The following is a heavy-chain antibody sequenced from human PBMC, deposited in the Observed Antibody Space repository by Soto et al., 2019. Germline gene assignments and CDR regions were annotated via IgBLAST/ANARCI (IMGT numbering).Heavy chain of an antibody. D-gene: IGHD6-13*01. V-gene: IGHV3-30*18. CDR2: ISYDGSNE. Sequence: QVQLVESGGGVVQPGRSLRLSCSASGFAFSSYGMHWVRQAPGKGLEWVTVISYDGSNEYYADSVKGRFTISRDNSNSRVYLQMNSLRAEDTAVYYCAKAGAATGLLDPWGQGTLVTVSS. CDR3: AKAGAATGLLDP. CDR1: GFAFSSYG. J-gene: IGHJ5*02.